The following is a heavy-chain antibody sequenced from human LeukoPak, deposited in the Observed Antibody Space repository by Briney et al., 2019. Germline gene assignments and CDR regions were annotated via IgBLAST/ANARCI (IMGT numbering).Heavy chain of an antibody. CDR1: GGSISSSSYY. V-gene: IGHV4-39*07. D-gene: IGHD3-16*02. CDR3: ARDTGRLSPYYFDY. CDR2: IYYSGST. Sequence: PSETLSLTCTVSGGSISSSSYYWGWIRQPPGKGLEWIGSIYYSGSTYYNPSLKSRVTISVDTSKNQFSLKLSSVTAADTAVYYCARDTGRLSPYYFDYWGQGTLVTVSS. J-gene: IGHJ4*02.